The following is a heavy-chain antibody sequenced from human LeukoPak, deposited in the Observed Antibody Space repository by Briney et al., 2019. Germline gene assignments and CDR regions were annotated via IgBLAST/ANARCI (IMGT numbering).Heavy chain of an antibody. J-gene: IGHJ4*01. CDR2: IIPILGIA. CDR1: GGTFSSYA. V-gene: IGHV1-69*04. Sequence: ASVKVSCKASGGTFSSYAISWVRQAPGQGLEWMGRIIPILGIANYAQKFQGRVTITADKSTSTAYMELSSLRSEDTAVYYCARGLCSGGSCYSDYWGHGTLVTVSS. D-gene: IGHD2-15*01. CDR3: ARGLCSGGSCYSDY.